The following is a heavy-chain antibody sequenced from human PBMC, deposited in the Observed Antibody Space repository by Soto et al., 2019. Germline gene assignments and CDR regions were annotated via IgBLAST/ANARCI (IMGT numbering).Heavy chain of an antibody. CDR3: TREYDYTWGSYYPRTAIDY. J-gene: IGHJ4*02. Sequence: GGSLRLSCAASGFTFSGSAMHWVRQASGKGLEWVGRIRSKANSYATAYAASVKGRFTISRDDSKNTAYLQMNSLKTEDTAVYYCTREYDYTWGSYYPRTAIDYWGQGTLVTVSS. CDR1: GFTFSGSA. D-gene: IGHD3-16*01. CDR2: IRSKANSYAT. V-gene: IGHV3-73*01.